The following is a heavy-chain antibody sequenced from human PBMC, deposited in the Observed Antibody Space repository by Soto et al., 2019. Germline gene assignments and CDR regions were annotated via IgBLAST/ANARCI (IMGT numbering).Heavy chain of an antibody. CDR2: ISSSSIYI. V-gene: IGHV3-21*01. J-gene: IGHJ3*02. D-gene: IGHD1-26*01. Sequence: ESGGGLVKPGGSLRLSCAASGFTFSSYSMNWFRHAPGKGLEWVSSISSSSIYIYYADSVKGRFTISRDNAKNSLYLQMNSLRAEATALYYCAVLRGMATNRGSFYIWGNGTMVTVSS. CDR1: GFTFSSYS. CDR3: AVLRGMATNRGSFYI.